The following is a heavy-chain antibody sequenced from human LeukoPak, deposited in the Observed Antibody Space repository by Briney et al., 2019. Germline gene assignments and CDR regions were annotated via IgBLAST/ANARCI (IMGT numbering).Heavy chain of an antibody. CDR1: GYSISSGYY. J-gene: IGHJ4*02. CDR2: IYYSGST. Sequence: SETLSLTCTVSGYSISSGYYWSWIRQPPGEGLEWIGYIYYSGSTNYNPSLKSRVTISVDTSKNQFSLKLSSVTAADTAVYYCARGLLHGYWGQGTLVTVSS. V-gene: IGHV4-38-2*02. CDR3: ARGLLHGY.